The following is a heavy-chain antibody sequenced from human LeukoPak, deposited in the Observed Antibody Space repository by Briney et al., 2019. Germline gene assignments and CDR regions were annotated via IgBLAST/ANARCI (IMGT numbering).Heavy chain of an antibody. V-gene: IGHV4-30-4*01. Sequence: SETLSLTCTVSGGSISSGDYYWSWIRQPPGKGLEWIRYIYYSGSTYYNPSLKSRVTISVDTSKNQFSLKLSSVTAADTAVYYCAAHIVVVPAATVDYWGQGTLVTVSS. CDR2: IYYSGST. CDR1: GGSISSGDYY. CDR3: AAHIVVVPAATVDY. D-gene: IGHD2-2*01. J-gene: IGHJ4*02.